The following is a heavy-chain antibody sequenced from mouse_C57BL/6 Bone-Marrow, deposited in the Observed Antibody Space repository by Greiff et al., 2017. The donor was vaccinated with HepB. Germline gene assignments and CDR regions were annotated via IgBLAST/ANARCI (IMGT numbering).Heavy chain of an antibody. V-gene: IGHV1-53*01. CDR1: GYTFTSYW. J-gene: IGHJ4*01. CDR3: AITTRYYYAMDY. CDR2: INPSNGGT. Sequence: QVQLKQPGTELVKPGASVKLSCKASGYTFTSYWMHWVKQRPGQGLEWIGNINPSNGGTNYNEKFKSKATLTVDKSSSTAYMQLSSLTSEDSAVYYCAITTRYYYAMDYWGQGTSVTVSS. D-gene: IGHD2-1*01.